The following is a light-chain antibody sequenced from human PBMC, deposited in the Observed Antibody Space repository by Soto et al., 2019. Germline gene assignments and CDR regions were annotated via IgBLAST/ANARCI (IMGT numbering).Light chain of an antibody. CDR2: EVT. J-gene: IGLJ3*02. Sequence: QSALTQPPSASGAPGQSVTISCTGTSSDVGAYNYVSWYQHHAGKAPKLVIYEVTKRPSGVPDRFSGSKSANTASLTVSGLQAEDEADYYCSSFASSNTWVFGGGTKLTV. V-gene: IGLV2-8*01. CDR1: SSDVGAYNY. CDR3: SSFASSNTWV.